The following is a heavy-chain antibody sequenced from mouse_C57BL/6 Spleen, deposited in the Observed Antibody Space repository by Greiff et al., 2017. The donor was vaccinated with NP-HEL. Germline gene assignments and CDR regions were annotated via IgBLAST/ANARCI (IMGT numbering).Heavy chain of an antibody. CDR1: GYTFTDYY. Sequence: EVHLVESGPELVKPGASVKISCKASGYTFTDYYMNWVKQSHGKSLEWIGDINPNNGGTSYNQKFKGKATLTVDKSSSTAYMELRSLTSEDSAVYYCATDFDYWGQGTTLTVSS. V-gene: IGHV1-26*01. J-gene: IGHJ2*01. CDR2: INPNNGGT. CDR3: ATDFDY.